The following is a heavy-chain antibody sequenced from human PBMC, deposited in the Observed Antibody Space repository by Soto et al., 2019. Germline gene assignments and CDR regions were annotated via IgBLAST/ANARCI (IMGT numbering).Heavy chain of an antibody. D-gene: IGHD3-9*01. J-gene: IGHJ4*02. CDR2: IYYSGST. CDR1: GGSIGSYY. CDR3: ARHSPVSDDIVTGYSYYFDY. Sequence: SETLSLTCTVSGGSIGSYYWSWIRQPPGKGLEWIGYIYYSGSTNYNPSLESRVTISVDTSKNQFSLKLSSVTAADTAVYYCARHSPVSDDIVTGYSYYFDYWGQGTLVTVSS. V-gene: IGHV4-59*08.